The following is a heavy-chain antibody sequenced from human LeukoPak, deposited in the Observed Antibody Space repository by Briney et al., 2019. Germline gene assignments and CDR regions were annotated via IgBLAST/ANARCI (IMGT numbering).Heavy chain of an antibody. J-gene: IGHJ4*02. V-gene: IGHV4-34*01. CDR2: INHSGST. D-gene: IGHD3-16*01. CDR3: ARVGIITYFDY. Sequence: SETLSLTCAVYGGSFSGYYWSWIRQPPGKGLEWIGEINHSGSTNYNPSLKSRVTISVDTSKNQFSLKLSSVTAADTAVYYCARVGIITYFDYWGQGTLVTVSS. CDR1: GGSFSGYY.